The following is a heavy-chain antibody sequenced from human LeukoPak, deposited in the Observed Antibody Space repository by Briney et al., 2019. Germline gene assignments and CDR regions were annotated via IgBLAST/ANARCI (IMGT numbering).Heavy chain of an antibody. Sequence: GGSLRLSCAASGFTFSNYWMTWVRQAPGKGLEWVANIKRDGSEKYYIDSVKGRFTISRDNAQNSLYLQMNSLRAEDTAVYYCARDRGCGDCYPPANDAFDIWGQGTMVTVSS. CDR3: ARDRGCGDCYPPANDAFDI. CDR1: GFTFSNYW. D-gene: IGHD2-21*02. V-gene: IGHV3-7*01. J-gene: IGHJ3*02. CDR2: IKRDGSEK.